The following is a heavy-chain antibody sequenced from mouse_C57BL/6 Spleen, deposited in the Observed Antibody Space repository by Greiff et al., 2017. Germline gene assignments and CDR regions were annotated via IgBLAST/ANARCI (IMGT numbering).Heavy chain of an antibody. J-gene: IGHJ4*01. Sequence: DVQLVESGGGLVKPGGSLKLSCAASGFTFSSYTMSWVRQTPEKRLEWVATISGGGGNTYYPDSVKGRFTISRDNAKNTLYLQMSSLRSEDTALYYCARHGTTVVPTGDAMDYWGQGTSVTVSS. D-gene: IGHD1-1*01. CDR1: GFTFSSYT. CDR2: ISGGGGNT. CDR3: ARHGTTVVPTGDAMDY. V-gene: IGHV5-9*01.